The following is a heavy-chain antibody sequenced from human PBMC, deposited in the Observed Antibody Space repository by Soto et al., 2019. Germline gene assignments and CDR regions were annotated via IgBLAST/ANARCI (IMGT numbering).Heavy chain of an antibody. CDR3: ARGRKLGTAGITFDY. D-gene: IGHD6-13*01. CDR2: INHSGST. V-gene: IGHV4-34*01. Sequence: ETLSLTCAVYGVSFSGYYWSWIRQPPGKGLEWIGEINHSGSTNYNPSLKSRVTISVDTSKNQFSLKLSSVTAADTAVYYCARGRKLGTAGITFDYWGQGTLVTVSS. CDR1: GVSFSGYY. J-gene: IGHJ4*02.